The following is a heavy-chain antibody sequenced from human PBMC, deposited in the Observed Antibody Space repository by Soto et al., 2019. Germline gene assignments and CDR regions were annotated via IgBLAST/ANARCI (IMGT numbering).Heavy chain of an antibody. CDR1: GGTFRNYP. J-gene: IGHJ4*02. V-gene: IGHV1-69*02. Sequence: QVQLVQSGTEVKKPGSSVKVSCKASGGTFRNYPINWVRQAPGQGLEWMGSIFPLTDIPHYAQNFQARLTISADKSTNTAYMELSSLTSDDTAMYFCARGPLVVLNYFESWGQGTLVTVSS. CDR3: ARGPLVVLNYFES. CDR2: IFPLTDIP.